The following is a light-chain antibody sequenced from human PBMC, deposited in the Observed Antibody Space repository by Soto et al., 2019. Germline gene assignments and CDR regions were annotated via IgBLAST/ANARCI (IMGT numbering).Light chain of an antibody. CDR2: DVN. Sequence: QSVLTQPASVSGSPGQSITISCTGTTSDIGCSYYVSWYQQHPDKAPKLIIYDVNNRPSGVSDRFSGSKSGTTASLTISGLQAEDAADYYCSSYTSSNTYVFGTGTKVTVL. CDR3: SSYTSSNTYV. CDR1: TSDIGCSYY. J-gene: IGLJ1*01. V-gene: IGLV2-14*03.